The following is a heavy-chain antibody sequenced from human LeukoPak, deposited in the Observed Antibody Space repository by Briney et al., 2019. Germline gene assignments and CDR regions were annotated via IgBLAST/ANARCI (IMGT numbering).Heavy chain of an antibody. D-gene: IGHD2-2*02. CDR1: GFTFSSYE. V-gene: IGHV3-48*03. J-gene: IGHJ4*02. CDR2: ISSSGSTI. CDR3: AGYCSSVNCYTEYSFAY. Sequence: PGGSLRLSCAASGFTFSSYEMNWVRQAPGKGLEWVSYISSSGSTIYYADSVKGRFTISRDNSKNTLYLQMNSLRPEDTAVYYCAGYCSSVNCYTEYSFAYWGQGTLVTVSS.